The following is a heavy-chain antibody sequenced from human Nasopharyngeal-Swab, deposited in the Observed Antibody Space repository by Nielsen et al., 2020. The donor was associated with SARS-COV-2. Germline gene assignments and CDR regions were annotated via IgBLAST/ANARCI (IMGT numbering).Heavy chain of an antibody. V-gene: IGHV1-2*02. Sequence: ASVKVSCKASGGTFSSFPINWVRQAPGQGLEWMGWINPHSGGTHYSQKFQGRVTMTRDTSTNTAYMGLSRLTSDDTAVYFCARDNLGRDYYLYNWGQGTLVTVSS. J-gene: IGHJ4*02. CDR1: GGTFSSFP. CDR2: INPHSGGT. CDR3: ARDNLGRDYYLYN. D-gene: IGHD5-12*01.